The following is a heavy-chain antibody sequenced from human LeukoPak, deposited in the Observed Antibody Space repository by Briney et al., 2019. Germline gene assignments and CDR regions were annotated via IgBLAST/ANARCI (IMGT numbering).Heavy chain of an antibody. D-gene: IGHD4-11*01. CDR2: ISSGSGTI. Sequence: GSLSLSCAASGFTFSSYSMNWVRQAPGKGLEYVSYISSGSGTIYYADSVRGRFTISRDNAKNSLYLQMNSLSAEDTAVYYCARAQKYSYDAFDIWGQGTMVTVSS. CDR1: GFTFSSYS. CDR3: ARAQKYSYDAFDI. J-gene: IGHJ3*02. V-gene: IGHV3-48*04.